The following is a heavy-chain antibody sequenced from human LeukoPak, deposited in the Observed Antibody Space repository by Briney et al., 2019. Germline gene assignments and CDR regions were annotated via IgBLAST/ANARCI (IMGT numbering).Heavy chain of an antibody. CDR1: GFTFSSYW. D-gene: IGHD4-11*01. V-gene: IGHV3-7*01. Sequence: GGSLRLSCAASGFTFSSYWMSWVRQAPGKGLEWVANIKQDGGEKFHVDSVKGRFTISRDNAKNSLYLQMNSLRAEDTAVYYCAREDHSNYNYWGQGTLVTVSS. J-gene: IGHJ4*02. CDR3: AREDHSNYNY. CDR2: IKQDGGEK.